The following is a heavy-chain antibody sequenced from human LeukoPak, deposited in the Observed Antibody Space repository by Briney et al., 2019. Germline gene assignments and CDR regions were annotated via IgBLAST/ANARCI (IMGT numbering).Heavy chain of an antibody. V-gene: IGHV3-30*02. D-gene: IGHD6-19*01. CDR2: IQYDGSGQ. Sequence: GGSLRLSCAASGFTFSNYGMHWVRQAPGKGLEWVAFIQYDGSGQYYADSVKGRFTFPRDNFKHTLYLQMNSLRPEDTAVYYCAKGSGWYLDYWGQGTLVTVSS. CDR1: GFTFSNYG. CDR3: AKGSGWYLDY. J-gene: IGHJ4*02.